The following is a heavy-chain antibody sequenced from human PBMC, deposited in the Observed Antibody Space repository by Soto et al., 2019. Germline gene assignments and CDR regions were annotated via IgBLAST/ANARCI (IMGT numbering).Heavy chain of an antibody. CDR1: GLTFSSYS. Sequence: PGGSLRLSCAASGLTFSSYSMKWVRQAPGKGLEWVSLIYSVGSTYYADSVKGRFTISRDNSKNTLFLQMNSLRAEDTAVYYCARDRHCIGGRCYGLWSRGTLVTVS. CDR3: ARDRHCIGGRCYGL. J-gene: IGHJ2*01. D-gene: IGHD2-15*01. V-gene: IGHV3-66*01. CDR2: IYSVGST.